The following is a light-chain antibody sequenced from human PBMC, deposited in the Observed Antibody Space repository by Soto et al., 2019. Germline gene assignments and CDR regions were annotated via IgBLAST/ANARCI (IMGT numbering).Light chain of an antibody. CDR1: RSDVGSYNL. V-gene: IGLV2-23*01. Sequence: QSALTQPASVSGSPGQSITISCTGTRSDVGSYNLVSWYQQHPGTAPKLMIYEDSKRASGVSNRFSGSTSGITASLTISVLQAEDEADYYCCSYAGSSTLVFGSGTKVTVL. J-gene: IGLJ6*01. CDR3: CSYAGSSTLV. CDR2: EDS.